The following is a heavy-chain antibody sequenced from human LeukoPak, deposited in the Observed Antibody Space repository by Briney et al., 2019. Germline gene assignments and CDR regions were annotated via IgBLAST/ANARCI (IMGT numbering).Heavy chain of an antibody. D-gene: IGHD2-21*01. Sequence: SETLSLTCTVSGGSISSGDYYWSWIRQPPGKGLEWIGYIYYSGSTYYNPSLKSRVTISVDTSKNQFSLKLSSVTAADTAVYYCARTRGEYYFDYWGQGTLVTVSS. CDR1: GGSISSGDYY. CDR3: ARTRGEYYFDY. V-gene: IGHV4-30-4*01. CDR2: IYYSGST. J-gene: IGHJ4*02.